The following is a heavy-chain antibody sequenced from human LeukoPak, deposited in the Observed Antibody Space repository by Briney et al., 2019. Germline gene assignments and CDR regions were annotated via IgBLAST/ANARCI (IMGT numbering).Heavy chain of an antibody. J-gene: IGHJ3*02. CDR1: GGSISSGDYY. CDR2: IYYSGST. V-gene: IGHV4-30-4*01. D-gene: IGHD5-18*01. CDR3: ARDRGYSYGYDGAFDI. Sequence: PSQTLSLTCTVSGGSISSGDYYWSWIRQPPGKGLEWIGYIYYSGSTNYNPSLKSRVTISVDTSKNQFSLKLSSVTAADTAVYYCARDRGYSYGYDGAFDIWGQGTMVTVSS.